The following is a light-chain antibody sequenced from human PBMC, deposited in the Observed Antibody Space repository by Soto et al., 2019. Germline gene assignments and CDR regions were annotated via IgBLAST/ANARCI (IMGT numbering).Light chain of an antibody. J-gene: IGKJ1*01. CDR1: QPFDNT. V-gene: IGKV3D-15*02. CDR3: QQYGSSPRT. CDR2: DAS. Sequence: PSQPFDNTLAWYQRKPGQAPRLLIYDASTGATGVPARFSGSGSETEFTLIISSLQPEDFAVYYCQQYGSSPRTFGQGTKVDIK.